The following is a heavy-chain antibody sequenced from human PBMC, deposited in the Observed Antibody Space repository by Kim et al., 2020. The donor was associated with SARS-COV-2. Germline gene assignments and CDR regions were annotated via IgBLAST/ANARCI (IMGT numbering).Heavy chain of an antibody. CDR2: INHSGST. CDR3: ARVRIVVVPAAMPLPGMDV. V-gene: IGHV4-34*01. CDR1: GGSFSGYY. J-gene: IGHJ6*04. Sequence: SETLSLTCAVYGGSFSGYYWSWIRQPPGKGLEWIGEINHSGSTNYNPSLKIRVTISVDTSKNQFSLKLSSVTAADTAVYYCARVRIVVVPAAMPLPGMDVWGKGNTVSVAS. D-gene: IGHD2-2*01.